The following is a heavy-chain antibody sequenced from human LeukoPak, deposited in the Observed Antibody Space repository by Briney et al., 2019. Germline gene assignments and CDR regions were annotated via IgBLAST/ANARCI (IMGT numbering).Heavy chain of an antibody. D-gene: IGHD3-9*01. Sequence: SETLSLTCTVSGGSISSSSYYWGWIRQPPGKGLEWIGSIYYSGSTYYNPSLKSRVTISVDTSKNQFSLKLSSVTAADTAVYYCASLEGYFDWGYFDYWGQGTLVTVSS. V-gene: IGHV4-39*07. CDR1: GGSISSSSYY. J-gene: IGHJ4*02. CDR2: IYYSGST. CDR3: ASLEGYFDWGYFDY.